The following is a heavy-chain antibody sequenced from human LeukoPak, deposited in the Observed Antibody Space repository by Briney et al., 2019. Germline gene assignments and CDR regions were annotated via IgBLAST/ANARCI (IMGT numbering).Heavy chain of an antibody. CDR3: ACLVGATQDV. V-gene: IGHV3-21*01. D-gene: IGHD1-26*01. CDR2: ISSTSTYI. CDR1: GFTFSSYC. J-gene: IGHJ6*04. Sequence: GGSLRLSCAASGFTFSSYCRNWVRQAPGKGLEGVSSISSTSTYIYYADSVKGRFTISRDNAKNSLYLQMNGLRAEDTAVYYCACLVGATQDVWGKGTTVIVSS.